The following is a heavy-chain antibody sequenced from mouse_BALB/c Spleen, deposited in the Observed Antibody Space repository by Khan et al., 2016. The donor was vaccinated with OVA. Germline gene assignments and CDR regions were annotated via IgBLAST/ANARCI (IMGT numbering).Heavy chain of an antibody. J-gene: IGHJ3*01. CDR1: DFNIKDYY. CDR2: IDPENGDT. V-gene: IGHV14-1*02. Sequence: VQLQQSGAELVRPGALVKLSCKASDFNIKDYYIHWVIQRPEQGLEWIGWIDPENGDTIYDPNFQGKSTMTADTSSSTDYLQLSSLTSEDTAVYYCASTGYLAWFAYWGQGTLVTVSA. CDR3: ASTGYLAWFAY.